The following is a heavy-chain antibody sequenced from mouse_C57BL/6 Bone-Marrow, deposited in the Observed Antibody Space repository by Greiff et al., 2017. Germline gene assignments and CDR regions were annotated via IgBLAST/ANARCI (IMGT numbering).Heavy chain of an antibody. Sequence: QVTLNESGPGILQPSQTLSLTCSFSGFSLSPSNMGLGWIRQPSGQGLEWLAHIWWDDDKYYNPSLKSRPTISKDTSNNQVFLKITSVDTADTATYDCAQINSIFFFDYWGQGTTLTVSS. V-gene: IGHV8-5*01. CDR2: IWWDDDK. D-gene: IGHD2-3*01. CDR1: GFSLSPSNMG. CDR3: AQINSIFFFDY. J-gene: IGHJ2*01.